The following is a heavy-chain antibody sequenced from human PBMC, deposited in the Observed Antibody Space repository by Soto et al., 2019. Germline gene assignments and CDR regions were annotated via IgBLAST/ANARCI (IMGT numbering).Heavy chain of an antibody. CDR2: KWYDGSNK. J-gene: IGHJ4*02. D-gene: IGHD5-12*01. V-gene: IGHV3-33*01. CDR1: GFTFSSYG. CDR3: AREQGYDHYFDY. Sequence: GSLRLFCAASGFTFSSYGMHWVRQAPGKGLEWVAVKWYDGSNKYYADSVKGRFPISRDNSKNTLYLQMNSLRAEDTAVYYCAREQGYDHYFDYWGQGTLVTVSS.